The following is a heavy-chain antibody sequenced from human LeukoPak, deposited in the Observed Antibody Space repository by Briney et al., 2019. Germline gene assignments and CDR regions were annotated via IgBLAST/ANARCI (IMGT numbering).Heavy chain of an antibody. D-gene: IGHD5-24*01. CDR3: ARIEEMATLFDY. CDR2: IYYSGST. V-gene: IGHV4-39*01. CDR1: GGFISSSSYY. J-gene: IGHJ4*02. Sequence: SETLSLTCTVSGGFISSSSYYWGWIRQPPGKGLEWIGSIYYSGSTYYNPSLKSRVTISVDTSKNQFSLKLSSVTAADTAVYYCARIEEMATLFDYWGQGTLVTVSS.